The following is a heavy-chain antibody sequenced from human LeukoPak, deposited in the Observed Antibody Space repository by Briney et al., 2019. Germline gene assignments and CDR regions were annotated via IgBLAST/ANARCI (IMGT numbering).Heavy chain of an antibody. D-gene: IGHD1-26*01. Sequence: GGSLRLSCAASGFTFSSYSMNWVRQAPGKGLEWVSYISSSSSTIYYADSVKGRFTISRDTAKNSLYLQMNSLRAEDTAVYYCARDSGSYSGSCFDYWGQGTLVTVSS. CDR1: GFTFSSYS. CDR2: ISSSSSTI. J-gene: IGHJ4*02. CDR3: ARDSGSYSGSCFDY. V-gene: IGHV3-48*01.